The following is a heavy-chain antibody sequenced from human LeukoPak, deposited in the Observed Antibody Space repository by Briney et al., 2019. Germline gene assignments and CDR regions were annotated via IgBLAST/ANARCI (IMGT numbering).Heavy chain of an antibody. CDR1: GYTLTELS. J-gene: IGHJ6*02. D-gene: IGHD2-21*01. Sequence: GASVKVSCKVSGYTLTELSMHWVRQAPGKGLEWMGGFDPEDGETIYAQKFQGRVTMTEDTSTDTAYMELSSLRSEDTAVYYCATAFASDDWYGMDVWGQGTTVTVSS. V-gene: IGHV1-24*01. CDR3: ATAFASDDWYGMDV. CDR2: FDPEDGET.